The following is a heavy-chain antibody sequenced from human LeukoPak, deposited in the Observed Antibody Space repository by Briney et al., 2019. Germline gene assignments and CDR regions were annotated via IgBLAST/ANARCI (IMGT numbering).Heavy chain of an antibody. J-gene: IGHJ6*03. CDR3: ARGNDFWSGPLLLSDMDV. CDR1: GYTFTGYY. V-gene: IGHV1-2*02. Sequence: GASVKVSCKASGYTFTGYYMHWVRQAPGQGLEWMGWINPNSGGTNYAQKFQGRVTMTRDTSISTAYMELSRLRSDDTAVYYCARGNDFWSGPLLLSDMDVWGKGTTVTVSS. CDR2: INPNSGGT. D-gene: IGHD3-3*01.